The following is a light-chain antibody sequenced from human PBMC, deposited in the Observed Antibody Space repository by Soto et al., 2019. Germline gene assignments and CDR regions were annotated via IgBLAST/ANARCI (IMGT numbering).Light chain of an antibody. Sequence: DIQMTQSPSSLSASVGDRVTITCQASQDISNYLNWYQQKPGKAPKLLIYDASNLETGVPSRFSGSGSWTDFTFTISSLKPEDIATYYCQQYDNLPITFGGGTKVEIK. CDR3: QQYDNLPIT. CDR1: QDISNY. V-gene: IGKV1-33*01. J-gene: IGKJ4*02. CDR2: DAS.